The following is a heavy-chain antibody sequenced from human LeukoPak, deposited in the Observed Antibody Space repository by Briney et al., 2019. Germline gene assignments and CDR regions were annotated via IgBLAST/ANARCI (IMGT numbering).Heavy chain of an antibody. J-gene: IGHJ4*02. CDR1: GGTFSSYA. D-gene: IGHD6-13*01. CDR2: IIPILGIA. V-gene: IGHV1-69*04. Sequence: SVKVSCKASGGTFSSYAISWMRQAPGQGLEWMGRIIPILGIANYAQKFQGRVTITADKSTSTAYMELSSLRSEDTAVYYCARGPYSSSWYFDYWGQGTLVTVSS. CDR3: ARGPYSSSWYFDY.